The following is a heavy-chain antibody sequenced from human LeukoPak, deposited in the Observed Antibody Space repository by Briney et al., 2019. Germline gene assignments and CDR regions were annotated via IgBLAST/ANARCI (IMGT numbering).Heavy chain of an antibody. J-gene: IGHJ4*02. CDR3: ARTRPLAAAGTHGYDY. CDR1: GGTFSSYA. V-gene: IGHV1-69*04. CDR2: IIPILGIA. Sequence: SVKVSCKASGGTFSSYAISWVRQAPGQGLEWMGRIIPILGIANYAQKFQGRVTITADKSTSTAYMELSSLISEDTAVYYCARTRPLAAAGTHGYDYWGQGTLVTVSS. D-gene: IGHD6-13*01.